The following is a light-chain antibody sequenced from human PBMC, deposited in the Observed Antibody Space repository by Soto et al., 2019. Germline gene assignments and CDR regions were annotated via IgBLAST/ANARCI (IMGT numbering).Light chain of an antibody. CDR3: LQDYSYPST. CDR2: AAS. J-gene: IGKJ3*01. CDR1: QGIRND. V-gene: IGKV1-6*01. Sequence: AIQMTQSTSSLSASVGDRVTITCRASQGIRNDLGWYQQKVGKAPKLLIYAASSLQSGVPLRFSGSGSGTDFTLTISSLQPEDGATYYCLQDYSYPSTFGPGTKVDLK.